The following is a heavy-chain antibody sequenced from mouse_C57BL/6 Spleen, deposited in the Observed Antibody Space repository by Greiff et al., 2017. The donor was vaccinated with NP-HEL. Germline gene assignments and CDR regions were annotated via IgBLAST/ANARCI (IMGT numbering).Heavy chain of an antibody. D-gene: IGHD4-1*01. V-gene: IGHV1-15*01. CDR1: GYTFTDYE. CDR2: IDPETGGT. CDR3: TLTGTWAY. Sequence: VQLQQSGAELVRPGASVTLSCKASGYTFTDYEMHWVKQTPVHGLEWIGAIDPETGGTAYNQKFKGKAILTADKSSSTAYMELRSLTSEDSAVYYCTLTGTWAYWGQGTLVTVSA. J-gene: IGHJ3*01.